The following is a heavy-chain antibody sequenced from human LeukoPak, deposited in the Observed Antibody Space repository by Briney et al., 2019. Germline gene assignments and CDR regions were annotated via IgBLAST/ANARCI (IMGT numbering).Heavy chain of an antibody. CDR3: ARESVLRFLEWLPDYYYYGMDD. V-gene: IGHV1-8*01. J-gene: IGHJ6*02. CDR2: MNPNSGNS. Sequence: ASVKVSCKASGYTFTSYDINWVRQATGQGLEWMGWMNPNSGNSGYAQKFQGRVTMTRNTSISTAYMELSSLRSEDTAVYYCARESVLRFLEWLPDYYYYGMDDWGQGTTVTVSS. D-gene: IGHD3-3*01. CDR1: GYTFTSYD.